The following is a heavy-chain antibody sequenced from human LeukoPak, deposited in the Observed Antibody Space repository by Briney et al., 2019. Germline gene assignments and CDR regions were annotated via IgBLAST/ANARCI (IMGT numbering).Heavy chain of an antibody. Sequence: SETLSLTCTVSGGSISTYYWGWIRQPPGKGLEWVGEIYYSGSTNYNPSLKSRVTISVDTSKNQFSLKLSSVTAADTAVYYCARSEYSSSSYIRWGQGTLVTVSS. CDR3: ARSEYSSSSYIR. CDR1: GGSISTYY. D-gene: IGHD6-6*01. V-gene: IGHV4-59*12. CDR2: IYYSGST. J-gene: IGHJ4*02.